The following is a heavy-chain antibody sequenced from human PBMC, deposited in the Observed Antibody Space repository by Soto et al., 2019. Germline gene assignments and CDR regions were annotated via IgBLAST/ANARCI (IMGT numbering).Heavy chain of an antibody. CDR1: GGSISGYS. J-gene: IGHJ4*02. Sequence: SETLSLTCTVSGGSISGYSWSWIRQSPGKGLEWIGYIYYSGSTNYNPSLKSRVTISVDTSKNRFSLKLSSVTVADSAVYYCARAQATYYFDYWGQGTVVTVSS. V-gene: IGHV4-59*13. CDR3: ARAQATYYFDY. CDR2: IYYSGST. D-gene: IGHD5-12*01.